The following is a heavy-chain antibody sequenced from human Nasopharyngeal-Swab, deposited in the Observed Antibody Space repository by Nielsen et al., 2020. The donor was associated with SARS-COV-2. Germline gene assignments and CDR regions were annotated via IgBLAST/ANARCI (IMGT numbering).Heavy chain of an antibody. CDR1: GCSFSGYS. CDR3: ARGDFRQIAASYYFDY. Sequence: GSLRLSCAVYGCSFSGYSWSWIRQPPGKGLEWIGEINHSGSTNYNPSLKSRVTISVDTSKNQFSLKLSSVTAADTAVYYCARGDFRQIAASYYFDYWGQGTLVTVSS. V-gene: IGHV4-34*01. D-gene: IGHD6-6*01. CDR2: INHSGST. J-gene: IGHJ4*02.